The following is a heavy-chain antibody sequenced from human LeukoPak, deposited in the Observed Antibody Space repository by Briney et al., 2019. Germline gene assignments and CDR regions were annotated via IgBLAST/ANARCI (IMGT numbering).Heavy chain of an antibody. CDR3: ARGASRVAAPYYYYYGMDV. D-gene: IGHD6-6*01. J-gene: IGHJ6*02. CDR1: GVSISSYF. Sequence: SETLSLTCTVSGVSISSYFWSWIRQPPGKQLDWIGNIYYNGNTNYNPSLKSRVTISVDTSKNQFSLKLSSVTAADTAVYYCARGASRVAAPYYYYYGMDVWGQGTTVTVSS. CDR2: IYYNGNT. V-gene: IGHV4-59*12.